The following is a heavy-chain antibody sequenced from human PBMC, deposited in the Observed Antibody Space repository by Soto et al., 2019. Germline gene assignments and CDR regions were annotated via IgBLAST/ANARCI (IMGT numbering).Heavy chain of an antibody. CDR3: ARHVVGPDIVATLYYMDV. V-gene: IGHV5-51*01. J-gene: IGHJ6*03. Sequence: GESLKISCKGSGYSFTSYWIGWVRQMPGKGLEWMGIIYPGDSDTRYSPSFQGQVTISADKSISTAYLQWSSLKASDTAMYYCARHVVGPDIVATLYYMDVWGKGTTVTVSS. D-gene: IGHD5-12*01. CDR2: IYPGDSDT. CDR1: GYSFTSYW.